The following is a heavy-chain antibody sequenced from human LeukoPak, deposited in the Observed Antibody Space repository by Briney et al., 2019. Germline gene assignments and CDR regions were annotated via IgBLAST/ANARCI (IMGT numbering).Heavy chain of an antibody. CDR3: AKDSERDTTMVIDY. D-gene: IGHD5-18*01. CDR2: IGWNSGSI. J-gene: IGHJ4*02. V-gene: IGHV3-9*03. Sequence: GGSLGLSCAASGFTFDDYAMHWVRQAPGKGLEWVSGIGWNSGSIGYAVSVKGRFTISRDNAKSSLYLQMNSLRAEDMAFYYCAKDSERDTTMVIDYWGQGTLVTVSS. CDR1: GFTFDDYA.